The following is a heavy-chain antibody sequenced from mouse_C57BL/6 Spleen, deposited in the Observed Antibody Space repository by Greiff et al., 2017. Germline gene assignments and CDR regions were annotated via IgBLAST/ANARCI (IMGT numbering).Heavy chain of an antibody. CDR3: SREATTVVAPMDY. CDR2: IYPGDGGT. J-gene: IGHJ4*01. V-gene: IGHV1-82*01. CDR1: GYAFSSSW. Sequence: VQLQESGPELVQPGASVKISCKASGYAFSSSWMNWVKQRPGKGLEWIGRIYPGDGGTKYNWKIKGKATLTADKSSCTAYMQLNILTAEDSAVSFCSREATTVVAPMDYWGQGTSVTVSS. D-gene: IGHD1-1*01.